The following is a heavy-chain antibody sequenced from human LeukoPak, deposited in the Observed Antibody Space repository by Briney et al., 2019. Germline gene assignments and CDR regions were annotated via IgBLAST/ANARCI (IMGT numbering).Heavy chain of an antibody. CDR3: ARVPDDFWSGYGFDY. J-gene: IGHJ4*02. V-gene: IGHV4-31*03. CDR2: IYYSGST. D-gene: IGHD3-3*01. CDR1: GGSVSSGSYY. Sequence: SETLSLTCTVSGGSVSSGSYYWSWIRQPPGKGLEWIGYIYYSGSTYYNPSLKSRVTISVDTSKNQFSLKLSSVTAADTAVYYCARVPDDFWSGYGFDYWGQGTLVTVSS.